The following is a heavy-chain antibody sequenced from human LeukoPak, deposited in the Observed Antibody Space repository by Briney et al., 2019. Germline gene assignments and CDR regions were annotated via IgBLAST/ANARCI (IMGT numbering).Heavy chain of an antibody. Sequence: SETLSLTCSVSGGSISSFYWNWIRKPPGKGLEWIGYSYYTGSTNYNPSLKSRVTISVDTSKNKFSLKLSSVPAADTAVYYCTREDGGLRFVKSFGVFDIWGQGTMVTVSS. CDR1: GGSISSFY. D-gene: IGHD3-3*01. CDR2: SYYTGST. V-gene: IGHV4-59*01. J-gene: IGHJ3*02. CDR3: TREDGGLRFVKSFGVFDI.